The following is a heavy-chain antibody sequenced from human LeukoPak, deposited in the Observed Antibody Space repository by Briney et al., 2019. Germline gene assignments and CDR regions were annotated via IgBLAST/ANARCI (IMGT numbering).Heavy chain of an antibody. J-gene: IGHJ4*02. CDR1: GFTFDDYA. CDR3: AKSAVGTLDY. V-gene: IGHV3-43*02. CDR2: ISGDGGST. D-gene: IGHD2-15*01. Sequence: PAGSLRLSCAASGFTFDDYAMNWVRQPPGKGLEWVSPISGDGGSTYYADSVKGRFTISRDNSKNSLYLQMNSLRTEDTALYYCAKSAVGTLDYWGQGTLVTVSS.